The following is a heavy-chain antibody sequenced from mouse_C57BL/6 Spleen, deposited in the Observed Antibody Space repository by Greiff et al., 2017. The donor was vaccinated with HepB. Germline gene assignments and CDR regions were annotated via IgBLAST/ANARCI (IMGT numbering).Heavy chain of an antibody. CDR1: GFTFSNYW. CDR2: IRLKSDNYAT. CDR3: TGGILSWFAY. V-gene: IGHV6-3*01. Sequence: DVHLVESGGGLVQPGGSMKLSCVASGFTFSNYWMNWVRQSPEKGLEWVAQIRLKSDNYATHYAESVKGRFTISRDDSKSSVYLQMNNLRAEDTGMYYCTGGILSWFAYWGQGTLVTVSA. J-gene: IGHJ3*01.